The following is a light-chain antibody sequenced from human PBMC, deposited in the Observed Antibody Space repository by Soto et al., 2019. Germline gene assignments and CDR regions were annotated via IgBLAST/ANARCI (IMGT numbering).Light chain of an antibody. V-gene: IGKV3-15*01. Sequence: EIVMTQSPATLSVSPGERATLSCRASQSVSNNFAWYQQKPGQAPRLLISGASTRATGIPARFSGSGSGTEFTLTISSLQSEDFAVYYCLQYDSWPKTFGQGTKVDIK. CDR2: GAS. CDR1: QSVSNN. J-gene: IGKJ1*01. CDR3: LQYDSWPKT.